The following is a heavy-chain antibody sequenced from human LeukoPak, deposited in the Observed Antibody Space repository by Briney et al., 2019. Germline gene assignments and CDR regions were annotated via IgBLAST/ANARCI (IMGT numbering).Heavy chain of an antibody. CDR3: AREVLYGPIDH. CDR1: GGSFSGYY. CDR2: INHSGST. V-gene: IGHV4-34*01. J-gene: IGHJ4*02. Sequence: SETLSLTCAVYGGSFSGYYWSWIRQPPGKGLEWIGEINHSGSTNYNPSLKSRVTVSVDTSKNQFSLKLSSVTAADTAVYYCAREVLYGPIDHWGQGTLVTVSS. D-gene: IGHD4-17*01.